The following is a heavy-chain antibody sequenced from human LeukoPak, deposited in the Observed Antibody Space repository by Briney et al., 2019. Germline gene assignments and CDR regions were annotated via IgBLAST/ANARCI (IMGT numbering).Heavy chain of an antibody. CDR3: SNRGL. V-gene: IGHV3-53*01. CDR1: GFTVRSDF. CDR2: IHGGGET. J-gene: IGHJ4*02. D-gene: IGHD3/OR15-3a*01. Sequence: PGGSPRLSCAASGFTVRSDFIQWVRQTPGKGLEWLSQIHGGGETYYADSVRGRFTISRDDSQNMLFLLMNSLRAEDTAVYYCSNRGLWGQGTLVTVSS.